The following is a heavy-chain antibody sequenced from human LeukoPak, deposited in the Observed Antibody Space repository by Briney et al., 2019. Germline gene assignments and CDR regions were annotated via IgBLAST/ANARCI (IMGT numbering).Heavy chain of an antibody. V-gene: IGHV1-18*01. CDR1: GYTFTSYG. CDR3: ARGEFICTINTCYASALDS. CDR2: IRAHNGDT. D-gene: IGHD2-2*01. J-gene: IGHJ4*02. Sequence: ASVKVSCKASGYTFTSYGISWVRQAPGQGLEWMGWIRAHNGDTNHAQQLQGRVTMTTDTSTRTAYMELRGLRSEDTAVYYCARGEFICTINTCYASALDSWGQGTLVTVSS.